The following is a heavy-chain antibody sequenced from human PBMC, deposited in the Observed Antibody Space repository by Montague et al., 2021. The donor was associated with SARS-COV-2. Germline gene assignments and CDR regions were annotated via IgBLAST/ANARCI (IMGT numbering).Heavy chain of an antibody. Sequence: SLRLSCAASGFTFGDYALHWVRQAPGKGLEWVSAISWNSGYIDYAGSVKGRFTISRDNDKNSLYLEMNSLSAEDTALYYCAKGAAKTVYYNGMDVWGQGTTVTVSS. V-gene: IGHV3-9*01. D-gene: IGHD6-25*01. J-gene: IGHJ6*02. CDR1: GFTFGDYA. CDR2: ISWNSGYI. CDR3: AKGAAKTVYYNGMDV.